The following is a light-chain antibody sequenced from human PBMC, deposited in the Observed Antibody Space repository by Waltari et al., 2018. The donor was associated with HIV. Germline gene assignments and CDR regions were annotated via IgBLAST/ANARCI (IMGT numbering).Light chain of an antibody. CDR1: HSNSLRNY. Sequence: QSVLTQPPSASGTPGPRVTISCSGGHSNSLRNYVFWYQLLQGTAPKPLVYRNDQRPSGVPDRLSGSKSGTSASLAISGLRSEDEADYYCAAWDDSLSGYVFGTGTKVTVL. CDR2: RND. J-gene: IGLJ1*01. CDR3: AAWDDSLSGYV. V-gene: IGLV1-47*01.